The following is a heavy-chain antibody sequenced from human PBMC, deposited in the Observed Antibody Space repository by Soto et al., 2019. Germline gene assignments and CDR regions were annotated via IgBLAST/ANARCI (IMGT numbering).Heavy chain of an antibody. V-gene: IGHV4-34*01. CDR1: GGSFSGYY. CDR2: INHSGST. Sequence: SETLSLACAVYGGSFSGYYWSWIRQPPGKGLEWIGEINHSGSTNYNPSLKSRVTISVDTSKNQFSLKLSSVTAADTAVYYCARGMTTVHYWGQGTLVTVSS. J-gene: IGHJ4*02. CDR3: ARGMTTVHY. D-gene: IGHD4-17*01.